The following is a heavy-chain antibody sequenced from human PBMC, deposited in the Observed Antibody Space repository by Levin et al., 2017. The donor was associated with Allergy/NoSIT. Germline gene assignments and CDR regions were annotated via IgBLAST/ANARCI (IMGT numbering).Heavy chain of an antibody. J-gene: IGHJ4*02. CDR3: ATDMMTFGGNGG. Sequence: ASVKVSCKVSGYTLTELSMHWVRQAPGKGLEWMGGFDPEDGETIYAQKFQGRVTMTEDTSTDTAYMELSSLRSEDTAVYYCATDMMTFGGNGGWGQGTLVTVSS. D-gene: IGHD3-16*01. CDR1: GYTLTELS. V-gene: IGHV1-24*01. CDR2: FDPEDGET.